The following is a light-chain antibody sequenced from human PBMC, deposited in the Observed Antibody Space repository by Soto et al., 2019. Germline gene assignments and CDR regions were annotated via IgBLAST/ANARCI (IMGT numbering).Light chain of an antibody. Sequence: DVQLTQSPSTLSASVGDRVIITCRASQSISNWLAWYQQKPGRAPNLLIYDASTLESGVPSRFSGGGSGTEFTLTITSLQPDDFATYYCQQYKSYSRTFGQGTKVEIK. CDR2: DAS. CDR1: QSISNW. CDR3: QQYKSYSRT. J-gene: IGKJ1*01. V-gene: IGKV1-5*01.